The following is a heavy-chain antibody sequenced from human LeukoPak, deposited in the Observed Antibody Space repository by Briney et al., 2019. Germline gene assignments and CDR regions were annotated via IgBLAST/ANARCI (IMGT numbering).Heavy chain of an antibody. CDR2: ISYDGSNK. CDR1: GFTFSSYA. CDR3: ARDPYSSSWYVGYYYGMDV. D-gene: IGHD6-13*01. V-gene: IGHV3-30-3*01. Sequence: PGGSLRLSCAASGFTFSSYAMHWVRQAPGKGLEWVAVISYDGSNKYYADSVKGRFTISRDNSKNTLYLQMNSLRAEDTAVYYCARDPYSSSWYVGYYYGMDVWGQGTTVTVSS. J-gene: IGHJ6*02.